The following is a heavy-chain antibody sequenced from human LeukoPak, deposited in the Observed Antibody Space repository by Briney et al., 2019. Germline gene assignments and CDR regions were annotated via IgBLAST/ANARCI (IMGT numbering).Heavy chain of an antibody. V-gene: IGHV3-48*04. CDR1: GFNFNTYW. D-gene: IGHD1-26*01. CDR3: ASYIVGPTLDY. J-gene: IGHJ4*02. CDR2: ISGSGRTK. Sequence: GGSLRLSCAASGFNFNTYWMSWVRQAPGRGLEWLSYISGSGRTKYYADSVKGRFTISRDNAKRSLYLQMNSLRAGDTAVYFCASYIVGPTLDYWGQGTLVTVSS.